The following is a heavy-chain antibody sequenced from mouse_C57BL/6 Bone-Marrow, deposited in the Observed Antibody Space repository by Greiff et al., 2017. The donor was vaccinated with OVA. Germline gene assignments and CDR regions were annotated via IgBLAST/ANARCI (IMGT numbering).Heavy chain of an antibody. D-gene: IGHD2-4*01. CDR2: IYPGSGNT. Sequence: VQLQQSGAELVRPGASVKLSCKASGYTFTDYYINWVKQRPGQGLEWIARIYPGSGNTYYNEKFKGKATLTAEKSSSTAYMQLSSLTSEDSAVYFCARDDYGWFAYWGQGTLVTVSA. CDR1: GYTFTDYY. V-gene: IGHV1-76*01. J-gene: IGHJ3*01. CDR3: ARDDYGWFAY.